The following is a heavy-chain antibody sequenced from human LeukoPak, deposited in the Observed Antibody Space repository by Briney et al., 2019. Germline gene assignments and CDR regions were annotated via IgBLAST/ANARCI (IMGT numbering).Heavy chain of an antibody. V-gene: IGHV4-61*02. D-gene: IGHD3-10*01. CDR1: GGSISSSSYY. Sequence: SETLSLTCTVSGGSISSSSYYWSWIRQPAGKGLEWIGRIYTSGSTNYNPSLKSRVTISVDTSKNQFSLKLSSVTAADTAVYYCARGLWFGELYMDVWGKGTTVTISS. CDR2: IYTSGST. CDR3: ARGLWFGELYMDV. J-gene: IGHJ6*03.